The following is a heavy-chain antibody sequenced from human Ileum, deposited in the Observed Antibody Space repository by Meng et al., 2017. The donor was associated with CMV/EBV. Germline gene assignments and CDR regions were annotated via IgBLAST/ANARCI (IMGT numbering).Heavy chain of an antibody. CDR2: ISYDGTNK. D-gene: IGHD3-3*01. CDR1: GFTFSSFA. CDR3: ARALRSNYGMDV. V-gene: IGHV3-30-3*01. Sequence: GESLKISCGASGFTFSSFAMNWVRQAPGKGLEWVAVISYDGTNKYYADSVRGRFTISRDNSKNTLSLQINSLRVEDTAIYYCARALRSNYGMDVWGQGTTVTVSS. J-gene: IGHJ6*02.